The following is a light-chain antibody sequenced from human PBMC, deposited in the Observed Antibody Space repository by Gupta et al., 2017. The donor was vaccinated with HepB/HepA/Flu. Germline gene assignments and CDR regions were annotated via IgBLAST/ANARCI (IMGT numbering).Light chain of an antibody. J-gene: IGKJ2*01. CDR1: QSVSSSY. CDR3: QQDDNSPYT. CDR2: AAS. Sequence: EIVLTQSPGTLSLSPGERATLSCKSSQSVSSSYLPWYQQKPGQAPRLLMYAASSRATGIPDRFDGSGSGTEFTLTISRLEPEDIAVYYCQQDDNSPYTFGQGTKMDIK. V-gene: IGKV3-20*01.